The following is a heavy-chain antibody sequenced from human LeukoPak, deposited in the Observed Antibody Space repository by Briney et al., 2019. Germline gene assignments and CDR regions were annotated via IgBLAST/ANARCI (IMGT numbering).Heavy chain of an antibody. CDR3: AKGWAGNYMDGVDY. D-gene: IGHD5-24*01. V-gene: IGHV3-23*01. J-gene: IGHJ4*02. Sequence: PGGSLRLSCATSGFTFSTYAMIWVRQAPGKGLEWVSDISGNGRNAYYADSVKGRFTISRDNSENTLHLQMDSLRADDTAIYYCAKGWAGNYMDGVDYWGQGTLVTVSS. CDR2: ISGNGRNA. CDR1: GFTFSTYA.